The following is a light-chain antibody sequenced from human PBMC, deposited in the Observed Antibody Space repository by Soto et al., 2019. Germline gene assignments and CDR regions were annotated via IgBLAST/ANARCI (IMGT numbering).Light chain of an antibody. CDR2: WAS. CDR1: QSVLYSSNNNNY. Sequence: DIVMTQSPDSRAVSLGERATINCKSSQSVLYSSNNNNYIAWYQQKPGQPPKLIIYWASTRESGVTDRFSGSGSGTDFTLTISSLQAEDVAIYYCQQYYDTPSTFGQGTKVDIK. V-gene: IGKV4-1*01. J-gene: IGKJ1*01. CDR3: QQYYDTPST.